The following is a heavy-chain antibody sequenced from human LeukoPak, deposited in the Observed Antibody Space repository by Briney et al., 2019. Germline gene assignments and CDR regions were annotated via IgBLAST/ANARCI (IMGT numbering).Heavy chain of an antibody. D-gene: IGHD3-22*01. V-gene: IGHV3-74*03. CDR1: GFTFSNYY. CDR2: INSDSRDT. CDR3: AKPGRVQTPYYYDSSGYYTD. J-gene: IGHJ4*02. Sequence: GGSLRLSCAASGFTFSNYYVHWVRQPPGKGLVWVSRINSDSRDTTYVDSVKGRFTISRDNSKNTLYLQMNSLRAEDTAVYYCAKPGRVQTPYYYDSSGYYTDWGQGTLVTVSS.